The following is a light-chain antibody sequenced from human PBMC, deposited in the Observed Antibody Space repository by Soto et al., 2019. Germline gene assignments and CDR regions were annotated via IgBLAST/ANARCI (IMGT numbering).Light chain of an antibody. J-gene: IGKJ2*01. CDR1: QSLVHSDGKSH. CDR3: MQIIKLPDT. V-gene: IGKV2D-29*01. CDR2: EAS. Sequence: ITLTKTPYALSVSPGQPASISCRSSQSLVHSDGKSHLYWYLQKPGQPPQLLIYEASNRFSGVPDRFSGSGSGTDFTLKISRVEAEDVGVYYCMQIIKLPDTFGQGTKVDSK.